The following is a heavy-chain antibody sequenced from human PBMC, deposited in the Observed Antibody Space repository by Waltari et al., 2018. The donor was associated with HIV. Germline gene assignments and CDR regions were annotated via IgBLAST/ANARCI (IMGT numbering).Heavy chain of an antibody. Sequence: QLLLQESGPGLVRPSETLYLTCTVTGPSISSRRYYWGWVRQPPGKGLEWIVSTMYSGSTYNTPSLKSRVAISVDTSRNQFSLNLTSVTAADTALYYCARHDGTSYYFGSDMNPRPFSFWFASWGQGILVTVSS. CDR2: TMYSGST. D-gene: IGHD3-10*01. V-gene: IGHV4-39*01. CDR1: GPSISSRRYY. CDR3: ARHDGTSYYFGSDMNPRPFSFWFAS. J-gene: IGHJ5*01.